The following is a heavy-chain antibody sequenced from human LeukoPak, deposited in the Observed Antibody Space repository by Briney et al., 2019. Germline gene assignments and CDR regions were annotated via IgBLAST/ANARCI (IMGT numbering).Heavy chain of an antibody. J-gene: IGHJ4*01. CDR2: ISYDGTSK. D-gene: IGHD4-11*01. CDR3: ATTLTTYLDY. CDR1: GFTFSSYS. V-gene: IGHV3-30*03. Sequence: GGSLRLTCVASGFTFSSYSMNWVRQAPGRGLEWVATISYDGTSKYYAGSVKGRFTISRDKSKNTLYLQMNSLTAEDTAVYYCATTLTTYLDYWGHGTLVTVSS.